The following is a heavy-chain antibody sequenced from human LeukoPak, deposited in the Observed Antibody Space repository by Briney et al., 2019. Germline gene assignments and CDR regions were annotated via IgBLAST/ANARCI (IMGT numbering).Heavy chain of an antibody. CDR3: AREIVATITGAFDY. J-gene: IGHJ4*02. V-gene: IGHV1-46*01. CDR1: GYTFTSYY. D-gene: IGHD5-12*01. CDR2: INPSGGTT. Sequence: ASVKVSCKASGYTFTSYYMHWVRQAPGQGLEXXXIINPSGGTTSYAQKFQGRVTMTRDTSTSTVYMELSSLRSEDTAVYYCAREIVATITGAFDYWGQGTLVTVSS.